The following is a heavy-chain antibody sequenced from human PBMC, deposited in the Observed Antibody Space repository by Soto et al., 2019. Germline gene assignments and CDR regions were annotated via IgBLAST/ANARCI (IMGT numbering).Heavy chain of an antibody. CDR1: GVSISSDGYS. V-gene: IGHV4-30-2*01. CDR2: IYQSGST. Sequence: PSETLSLTCAVSGVSISSDGYSWSWVRQPPGKGLEWIGFIYQSGSTYYNTSLKSRGTMSVDRSKNQFSLKLTSVTAADTAVYYCARAYYDFWTSYHYGMDVWGQGTTVT. J-gene: IGHJ6*02. CDR3: ARAYYDFWTSYHYGMDV. D-gene: IGHD3-3*01.